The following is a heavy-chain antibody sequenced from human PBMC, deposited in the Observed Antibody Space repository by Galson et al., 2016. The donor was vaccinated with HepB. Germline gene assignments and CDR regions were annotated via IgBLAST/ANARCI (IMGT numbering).Heavy chain of an antibody. J-gene: IGHJ5*02. D-gene: IGHD1-26*01. CDR2: ITVSAEIT. V-gene: IGHV3-23*01. Sequence: LRLSCAASGFTYNTYAMAWVRQAPGQGLEWVSVITVSAEITHYADSVKGRFTISRDNSKNTLYLQMNSLRAADTAVYYCARTNSGSFPWLDPWGQGTLVTVSS. CDR3: ARTNSGSFPWLDP. CDR1: GFTYNTYA.